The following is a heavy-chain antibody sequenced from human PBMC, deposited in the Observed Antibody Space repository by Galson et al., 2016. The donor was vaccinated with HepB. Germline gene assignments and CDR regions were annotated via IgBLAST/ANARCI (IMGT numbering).Heavy chain of an antibody. V-gene: IGHV4-31*03. CDR3: ARLPIPSSGSSRDWYFDL. J-gene: IGHJ2*01. Sequence: TLSLTCTVSGGSISSGGYYWSWIRQHPGKGLEWNGYIYYSGSTYYNPSLKSRVTISVDTSKNQFSLKLSSVTAADTAVYDCARLPIPSSGSSRDWYFDLWGRGTLVTVSS. D-gene: IGHD1-26*01. CDR1: GGSISSGGYY. CDR2: IYYSGST.